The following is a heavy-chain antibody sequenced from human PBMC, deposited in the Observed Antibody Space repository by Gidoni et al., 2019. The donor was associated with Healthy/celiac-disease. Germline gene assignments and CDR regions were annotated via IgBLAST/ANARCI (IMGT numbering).Heavy chain of an antibody. V-gene: IGHV4-34*01. CDR2: INHSGST. CDR3: AEGDILTGYFS. Sequence: QVQLQQWGAGLLKPSETLSLTCAVYGGSFSGYYWSWIRQPPGKGLEWIGEINHSGSTNYNPSLKSRVTISVDTSKNQFSLKLSSVTAADTAAYYCAEGDILTGYFSWGQGTLVTVSS. D-gene: IGHD3-9*01. CDR1: GGSFSGYY. J-gene: IGHJ5*02.